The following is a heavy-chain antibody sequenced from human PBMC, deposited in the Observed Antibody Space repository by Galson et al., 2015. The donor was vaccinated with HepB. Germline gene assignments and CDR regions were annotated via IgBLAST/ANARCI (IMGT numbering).Heavy chain of an antibody. CDR3: ARDPPERWLPGFDY. V-gene: IGHV3-30-3*01. Sequence: SLRLSCAASGFTFSDYYMSWIRQAPGKGLEWVAVISYDGSNKYYADSVKGRFTISRDNSKNTLYLQMNSLRAEDTAVYYCARDPPERWLPGFDYWGQGTLVTVSS. CDR1: GFTFSDYY. J-gene: IGHJ4*02. D-gene: IGHD5-24*01. CDR2: ISYDGSNK.